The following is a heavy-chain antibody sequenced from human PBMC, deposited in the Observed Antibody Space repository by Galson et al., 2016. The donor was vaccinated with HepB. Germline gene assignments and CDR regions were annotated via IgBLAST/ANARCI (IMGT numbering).Heavy chain of an antibody. V-gene: IGHV4-4*02. CDR1: GGSISSTDW. J-gene: IGHJ4*02. CDR3: ARDAGDHDFYFDY. CDR2: IYHSGSP. D-gene: IGHD3-3*01. Sequence: SETLSLTCAVSGGSISSTDWWSWVRQPPGKGLELIGEIYHSGSPNYNPSLRSRLTISVDKSKSHFSLKLSSVTAADTAVYYCARDAGDHDFYFDYWGQGILVTVSS.